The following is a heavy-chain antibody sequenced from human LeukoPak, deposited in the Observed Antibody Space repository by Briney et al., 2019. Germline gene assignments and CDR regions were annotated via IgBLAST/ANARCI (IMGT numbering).Heavy chain of an antibody. J-gene: IGHJ5*02. Sequence: SETLSLTCTVAGGSISSYYWSWIRQPAGKGLEWIGRIYTSGSTNYNPSLKSRVTMSVDTSKNQFSLKLSSVTAADTAVYYCARGVQHQLVPGNWFDPWGQGTLVTVSS. CDR2: IYTSGST. D-gene: IGHD6-13*01. CDR3: ARGVQHQLVPGNWFDP. CDR1: GGSISSYY. V-gene: IGHV4-4*07.